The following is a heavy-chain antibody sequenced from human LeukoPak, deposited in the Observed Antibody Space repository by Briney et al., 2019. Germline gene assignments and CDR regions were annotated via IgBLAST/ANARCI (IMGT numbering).Heavy chain of an antibody. D-gene: IGHD2-2*01. V-gene: IGHV1-69*13. Sequence: SVKVSCKASGGTFSSYAISWVRQAPGQGLEWMGGIIPIFGTANYAQKFQGRVTITADESTSTAYMELSSLRSEDTAVYYCARDLYCSSTSCRYYYYYMDVWGKGTTVTASS. CDR3: ARDLYCSSTSCRYYYYYMDV. CDR2: IIPIFGTA. J-gene: IGHJ6*03. CDR1: GGTFSSYA.